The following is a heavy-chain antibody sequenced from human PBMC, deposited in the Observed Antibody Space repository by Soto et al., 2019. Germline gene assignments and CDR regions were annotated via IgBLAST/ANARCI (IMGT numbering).Heavy chain of an antibody. CDR1: GGSISSGDYY. D-gene: IGHD3-22*01. J-gene: IGHJ4*02. Sequence: PSETLSLTCTVSGGSISSGDYYWSWIRQPPGKGLEWIGYIYYSGSTYYNPSLKSRVTISVDTSKNQFSLKLSSVTAADTAVYYCARAAMIVVVIEYWGQGTLVTVSS. CDR3: ARAAMIVVVIEY. CDR2: IYYSGST. V-gene: IGHV4-30-4*01.